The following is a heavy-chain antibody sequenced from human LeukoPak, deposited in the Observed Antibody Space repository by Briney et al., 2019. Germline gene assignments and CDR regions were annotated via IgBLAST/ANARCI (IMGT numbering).Heavy chain of an antibody. CDR1: SGSINTYY. J-gene: IGHJ4*02. D-gene: IGHD6-13*01. V-gene: IGHV4-59*01. CDR3: ARLLHPQSTSWFIDY. Sequence: SETLSLTCTVSSGSINTYYWTWIRQAPGKGLEWIGYIYYTGNTNYNPSLKSRVTILVDTSKNQFSLRLTSVTAADTAVYYCARLLHPQSTSWFIDYWGQGALVTVSS. CDR2: IYYTGNT.